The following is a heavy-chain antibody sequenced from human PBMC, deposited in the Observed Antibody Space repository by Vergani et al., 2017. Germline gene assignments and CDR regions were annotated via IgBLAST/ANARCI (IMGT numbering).Heavy chain of an antibody. CDR3: ARGDSSSSIGACDI. V-gene: IGHV3-53*04. CDR1: GFTVSSNY. CDR2: IYSGGST. D-gene: IGHD6-6*01. J-gene: IGHJ3*02. Sequence: EVQLVESGGGLVQPGGSLRLSCAASGFTVSSNYMSWVRQAPGKGLEWVSVIYSGGSTYYADSVKGRFTISRHNSKNTLYLQMNSLRAEDTAVYYCARGDSSSSIGACDIWGQGTMVTVSS.